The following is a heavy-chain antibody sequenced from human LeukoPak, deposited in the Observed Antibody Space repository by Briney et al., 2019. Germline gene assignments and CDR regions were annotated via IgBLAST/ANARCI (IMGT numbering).Heavy chain of an antibody. J-gene: IGHJ4*02. CDR1: GGSINNGGYY. D-gene: IGHD5-24*01. CDR2: IYYSGSS. Sequence: PSETLSLTCTVSGGSINNGGYYWSWIRQHPGKGLEWIGYIYYSGSSYYNPSLRSRVTISVDTSKNHFSLKLSSVTAADTAVYYCARNRDGYNSFDYWGLGTLVTVAS. V-gene: IGHV4-31*03. CDR3: ARNRDGYNSFDY.